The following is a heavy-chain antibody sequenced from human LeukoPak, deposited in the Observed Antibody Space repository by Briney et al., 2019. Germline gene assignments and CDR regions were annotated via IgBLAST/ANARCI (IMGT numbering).Heavy chain of an antibody. CDR1: GGTFSSYA. CDR2: IIPIFGTA. Sequence: ASVKVSCKASGGTFSSYAISWVLQAPGQGLEWMGRIIPIFGTANYAQKFQGRVTITTDESTSTAYMELSSLRSEDTAVYYCARSVTGPHYYYYYMDVWGKGTTVTVSS. J-gene: IGHJ6*03. D-gene: IGHD4-11*01. CDR3: ARSVTGPHYYYYYMDV. V-gene: IGHV1-69*05.